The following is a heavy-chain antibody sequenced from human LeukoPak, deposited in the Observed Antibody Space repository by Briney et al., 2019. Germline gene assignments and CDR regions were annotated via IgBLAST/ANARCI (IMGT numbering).Heavy chain of an antibody. V-gene: IGHV4-39*07. J-gene: IGHJ4*02. D-gene: IGHD3-22*01. CDR2: IYYNGST. Sequence: PSETLSLTCTVSGGSISSSRYYWGWIRQPPGKGLEWIGSIYYNGSTDNNPSLKSRVTISVDTSKNQFFLKVSSVTAADTAVYYCARNRRGSGYSSMDYWGQGTLVTVSS. CDR1: GGSISSSRYY. CDR3: ARNRRGSGYSSMDY.